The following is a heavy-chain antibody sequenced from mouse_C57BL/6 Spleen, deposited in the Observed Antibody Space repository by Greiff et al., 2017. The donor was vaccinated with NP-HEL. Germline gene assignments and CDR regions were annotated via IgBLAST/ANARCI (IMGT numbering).Heavy chain of an antibody. D-gene: IGHD1-1*01. J-gene: IGHJ4*01. CDR1: GFSFNTYA. Sequence: EVKLMESGGGLVQPKGSLKLSCAASGFSFNTYAMNWVRQAPGKGLEWVARIRSKSNNYATYYADSVKDRFTISRDDSESMLYLQMNNLKTEDTAMYYCVRQGTTVAAMDYWGQGTSVTVSS. CDR3: VRQGTTVAAMDY. V-gene: IGHV10-1*01. CDR2: IRSKSNNYAT.